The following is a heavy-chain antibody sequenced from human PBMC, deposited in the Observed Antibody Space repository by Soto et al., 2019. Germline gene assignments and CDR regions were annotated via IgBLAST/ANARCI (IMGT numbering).Heavy chain of an antibody. CDR2: ISYDGSNK. D-gene: IGHD3-16*01. Sequence: QVQLVESGGGVVQPGRSLRLSCAASGFTFSSYAMHWVRQAPGKGREWVAVISYDGSNKYYADSVKGRFTISRDNSKNTLYLQMTSLRAEDTAVYYCARAYEGDYFDYWGQGTLVTVSS. V-gene: IGHV3-30-3*01. J-gene: IGHJ4*02. CDR1: GFTFSSYA. CDR3: ARAYEGDYFDY.